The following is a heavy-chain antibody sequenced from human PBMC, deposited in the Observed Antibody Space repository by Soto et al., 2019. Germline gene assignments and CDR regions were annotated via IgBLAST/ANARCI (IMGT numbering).Heavy chain of an antibody. CDR2: LNSNSGGT. V-gene: IGHV1-2*02. CDR1: GNTLTGYF. J-gene: IGHJ6*02. D-gene: IGHD3-16*01. Sequence: QLQLVQSGAEVKRPGASVRVSCKASGNTLTGYFLHWVRQARGQGLEWMGWLNSNSGGTKIAQKFQGRLAMTRDTSITTAYMELGRLRSDDTAVYYCAKSSGCLGEGSGGLDVWGLGATVTVSS. CDR3: AKSSGCLGEGSGGLDV.